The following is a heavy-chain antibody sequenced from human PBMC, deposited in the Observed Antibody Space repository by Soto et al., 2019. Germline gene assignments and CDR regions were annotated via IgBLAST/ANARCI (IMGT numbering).Heavy chain of an antibody. CDR3: SLTRHYHGAAFDS. V-gene: IGHV5-51*01. CDR2: IYPGDSET. CDR1: AYTFTNYY. Sequence: PGESLKISCNGSAYTFTNYYIGWVRQVAGKGLEWMGIIYPGDSETTYSPSFQGQVTFSVDKSLNTAYVQWSSLKASDTAICYCSLTRHYHGAAFDSWGHGTLVTVSS. J-gene: IGHJ4*01. D-gene: IGHD3-10*01.